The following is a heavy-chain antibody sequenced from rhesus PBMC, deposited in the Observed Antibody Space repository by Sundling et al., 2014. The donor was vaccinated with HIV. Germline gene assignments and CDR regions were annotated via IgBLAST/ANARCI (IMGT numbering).Heavy chain of an antibody. V-gene: IGHV3-201*01. D-gene: IGHD1-38*01. CDR3: ARRRTWTYYGLDS. CDR2: ISWSGDST. J-gene: IGHJ6*01. CDR1: GFTFDDYA. Sequence: EVQLVESGGGVAQPGGSLRLSCAASGFTFDDYAMHWVRQTPGKGLEWVSGISWSGDSTGYADSVKGRFTISRDNAKNSLYLQMNRLRPEDTAFYYCARRRTWTYYGLDSWGQGVVVTVSS.